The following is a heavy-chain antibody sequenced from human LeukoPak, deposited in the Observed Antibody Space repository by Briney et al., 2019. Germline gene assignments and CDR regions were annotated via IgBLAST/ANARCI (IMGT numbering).Heavy chain of an antibody. CDR2: INWNGGST. J-gene: IGHJ4*02. V-gene: IGHV3-20*01. D-gene: IGHD3-9*01. CDR3: AKDSPVLTV. Sequence: GGSLRLSCAASGFTFDDYGMSWVRQAPGKGLEWVSGINWNGGSTGYADSVKGRFTISRDNSKSTLYLQMDSLRAEDTAVYQCAKDSPVLTVWGQGTLVTVS. CDR1: GFTFDDYG.